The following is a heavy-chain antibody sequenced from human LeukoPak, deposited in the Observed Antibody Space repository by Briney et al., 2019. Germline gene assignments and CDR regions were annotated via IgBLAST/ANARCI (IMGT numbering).Heavy chain of an antibody. J-gene: IGHJ4*02. Sequence: SVKGRFTVSRDNAKSSLYLQMHSLRAEDTAVYYCARYYYYGLRNYFDYWGQGTLVTVSS. V-gene: IGHV3-21*01. D-gene: IGHD3-10*01. CDR3: ARYYYYGLRNYFDY.